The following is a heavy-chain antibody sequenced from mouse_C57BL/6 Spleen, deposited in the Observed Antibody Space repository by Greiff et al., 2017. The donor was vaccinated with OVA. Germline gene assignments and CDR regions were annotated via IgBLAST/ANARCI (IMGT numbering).Heavy chain of an antibody. Sequence: EVQLQQSGPELVKPGASVKIPCKASGYTFTAYNMDWVKPSPGKSLEWIGDINTNNGGTIYTQKFKGKATLPVDQSSSTAYMELRSHTSWNTAVYYWARRDGSHLYFDVWGTGTTVTVSS. CDR2: INTNNGGT. J-gene: IGHJ1*03. D-gene: IGHD1-1*01. CDR3: ARRDGSHLYFDV. V-gene: IGHV1-18*01. CDR1: GYTFTAYN.